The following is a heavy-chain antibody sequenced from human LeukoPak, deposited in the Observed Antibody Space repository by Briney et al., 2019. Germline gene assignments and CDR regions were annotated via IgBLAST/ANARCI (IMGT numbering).Heavy chain of an antibody. D-gene: IGHD1-14*01. CDR1: GYTFTSYG. J-gene: IGHJ2*01. V-gene: IGHV1-69*13. Sequence: SVKVSCKASGYTFTSYGISWVRQAPGQGLEWMGGIIPIFGTANYAQKFQGRVTITADESTSTAYMELSSLRSEDTAVYYCASRGGGHRNWYFDLWGRGTLVTVSS. CDR2: IIPIFGTA. CDR3: ASRGGGHRNWYFDL.